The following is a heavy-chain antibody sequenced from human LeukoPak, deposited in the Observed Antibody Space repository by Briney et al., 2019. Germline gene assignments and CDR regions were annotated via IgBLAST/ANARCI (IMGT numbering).Heavy chain of an antibody. CDR2: IKQDGSER. V-gene: IGHV3-7*04. D-gene: IGHD3-10*01. CDR3: ARGITMAN. J-gene: IGHJ4*02. CDR1: GFTFSNYW. Sequence: GGSLRLSCAASGFTFSNYWMTWVRQAPGKGLEWVANIKQDGSERDYVDSVKGRFTISRDDAKNSLYLQMNSLRAEDTAVYYCARGITMANWGQGTLVTISS.